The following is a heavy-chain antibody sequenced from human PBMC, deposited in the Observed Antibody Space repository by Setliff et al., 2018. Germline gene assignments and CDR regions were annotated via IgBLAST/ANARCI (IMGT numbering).Heavy chain of an antibody. D-gene: IGHD2-2*01. V-gene: IGHV3-23*01. Sequence: GESLKISCAASGFTFSSYAMSWVRQAPGKGLEWVSAISGSGGSTYYADSVKGRFTISRDNSKNTLYLQMNSLRAEDTAVYYCATLPAAMGSYYFDYWGQGTLVTVS. J-gene: IGHJ4*02. CDR2: ISGSGGST. CDR1: GFTFSSYA. CDR3: ATLPAAMGSYYFDY.